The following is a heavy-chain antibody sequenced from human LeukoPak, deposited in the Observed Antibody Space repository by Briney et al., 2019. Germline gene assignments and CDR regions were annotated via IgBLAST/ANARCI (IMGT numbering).Heavy chain of an antibody. CDR3: ARGGYILEGWFDH. J-gene: IGHJ5*02. Sequence: SETLSLTCAVYGGSFSGYYWSWIRQPPGKGLEWIGEINHSGSTKYNPSLKSRVTISVDTSKNQFSLKLSSVTAADTAVYYCARGGYILEGWFDHWGQGTLVTVSS. D-gene: IGHD5-24*01. V-gene: IGHV4-34*01. CDR1: GGSFSGYY. CDR2: INHSGST.